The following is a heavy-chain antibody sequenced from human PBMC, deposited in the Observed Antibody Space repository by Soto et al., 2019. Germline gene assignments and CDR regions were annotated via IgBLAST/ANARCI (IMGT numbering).Heavy chain of an antibody. CDR2: IYYSGST. V-gene: IGHV4-59*01. D-gene: IGHD3-3*01. CDR1: GDSINRNY. CDR3: ATSPIFGVVSA. J-gene: IGHJ4*02. Sequence: SETLSLTCTVSGDSINRNYWNWIRQPPGKGLEWIGNIYYSGSTYYNPFLKSRVTISVDRSKNQFSLKLTSVIAADTAVYYCATSPIFGVVSAWGPGTLVTVSS.